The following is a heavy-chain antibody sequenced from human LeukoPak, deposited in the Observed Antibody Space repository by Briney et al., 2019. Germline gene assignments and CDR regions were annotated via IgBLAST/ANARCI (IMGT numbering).Heavy chain of an antibody. CDR1: GFTFSSYS. V-gene: IGHV3-21*04. J-gene: IGHJ3*02. D-gene: IGHD1-26*01. Sequence: GGSLRLYCAASGFTFSSYSMNWVRQAPGKGLEWVSSISSSSSYIYYADSVKGRFTISRDNAKNSLYLQMNSLRAEDTALHYCAKVNSGSYLDAFDIWGQGTMVTVSS. CDR3: AKVNSGSYLDAFDI. CDR2: ISSSSSYI.